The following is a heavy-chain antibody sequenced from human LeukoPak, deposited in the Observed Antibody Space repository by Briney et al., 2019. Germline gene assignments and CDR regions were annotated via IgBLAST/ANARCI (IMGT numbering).Heavy chain of an antibody. J-gene: IGHJ4*02. V-gene: IGHV1-46*01. CDR2: INPSSGST. CDR1: GYTFTGYY. D-gene: IGHD3/OR15-3a*01. Sequence: ASVKVSCKASGYTFTGYYIHWVRQAPGQGLEWMAIINPSSGSTSYAQTFQGRVTMTRDTSTSTVSMELSSLRSEDTAVYYCARGGWTQAQPLDYWGQGTLVAVSS. CDR3: ARGGWTQAQPLDY.